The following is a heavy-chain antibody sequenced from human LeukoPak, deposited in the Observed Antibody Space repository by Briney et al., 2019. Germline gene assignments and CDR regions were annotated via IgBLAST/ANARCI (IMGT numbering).Heavy chain of an antibody. V-gene: IGHV3-48*03. D-gene: IGHD3-22*01. CDR1: GFTFSSYE. CDR2: ISGSGTTI. J-gene: IGHJ1*01. Sequence: TGGSLRLSCAASGFTFSSYEMNWVRQAPGKGLESLSYISGSGTTIYYADSVKGRFTISRDNAKNSLFLQMNSLRAEDTAVYYCARDYYDSSGYYRLQHWGQGTLVTVSS. CDR3: ARDYYDSSGYYRLQH.